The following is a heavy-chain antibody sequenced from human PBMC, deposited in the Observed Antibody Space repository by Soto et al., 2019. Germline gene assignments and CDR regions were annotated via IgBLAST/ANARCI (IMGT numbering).Heavy chain of an antibody. CDR1: GFTFSSYA. CDR3: ASDLPTATMATMVFDY. CDR2: TSYDGSNK. V-gene: IGHV3-30-3*01. J-gene: IGHJ4*02. D-gene: IGHD5-12*01. Sequence: PGGSLRLSCAASGFTFSSYAMHWVRQAPGKGLEWVAVTSYDGSNKYYADSVKGRFTISRDNSKNTLYLQMNSLRAEDTAVYYCASDLPTATMATMVFDYWGQGTLVTVSS.